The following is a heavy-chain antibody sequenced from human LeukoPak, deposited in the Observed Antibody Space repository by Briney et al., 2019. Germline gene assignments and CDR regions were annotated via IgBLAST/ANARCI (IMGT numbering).Heavy chain of an antibody. D-gene: IGHD1-26*01. V-gene: IGHV4-39*01. Sequence: SETLSLTCTVSGGSISSSSYYSGWIRQPPGKGLEWIGSIYYSGSTYYNPSLKSRVTISVDTSKNQFSLKLSSVTAADTAVYYCASASGSYYFDYWGQGTLVTVSS. CDR3: ASASGSYYFDY. CDR2: IYYSGST. J-gene: IGHJ4*02. CDR1: GGSISSSSYY.